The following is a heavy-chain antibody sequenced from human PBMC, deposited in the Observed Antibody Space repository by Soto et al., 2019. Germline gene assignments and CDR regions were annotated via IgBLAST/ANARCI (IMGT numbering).Heavy chain of an antibody. V-gene: IGHV1-3*01. CDR3: ARSTGIAVWGDY. CDR2: INAGNGNT. J-gene: IGHJ4*02. CDR1: GYTFTNYA. Sequence: QVQLVQSGAEVKKPGASVKISCKASGYTFTNYAMHWVRQAPGQRLEWMGWINAGNGNTKYSQKFQGRVTITRDTSASTAYMVLSSLRSEDTAVYYCARSTGIAVWGDYWGQGTLVTVSS. D-gene: IGHD6-19*01.